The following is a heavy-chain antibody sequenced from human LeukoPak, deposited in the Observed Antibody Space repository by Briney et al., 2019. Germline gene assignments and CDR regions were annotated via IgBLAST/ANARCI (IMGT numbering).Heavy chain of an antibody. CDR2: ISSNGGST. V-gene: IGHV3-64*01. J-gene: IGHJ4*02. CDR3: ARDGTGYSGSYYFDY. D-gene: IGHD1-26*01. CDR1: GFTFGSYA. Sequence: LSGGSLRLSCAASGFTFGSYAMHWVRQAPGKGLEYVSAISSNGGSTYHANSVKGRFTISRDNSKNTLYLQMGSLRAEDMAVYYCARDGTGYSGSYYFDYWGQGTLVTVSS.